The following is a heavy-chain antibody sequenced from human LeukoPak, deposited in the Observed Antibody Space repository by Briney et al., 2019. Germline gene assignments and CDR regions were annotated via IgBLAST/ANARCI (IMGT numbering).Heavy chain of an antibody. CDR1: GYTFTGYY. CDR3: ARVQDVAAAGIWGIFDY. CDR2: INPNSGGT. J-gene: IGHJ4*02. Sequence: GASVKVSCKASGYTFTGYYMHWVRQAPGQGLEWMGWINPNSGGTNYAQKFQGRVTMTRDTSISTAYMELSRLRSDDTAVYYCARVQDVAAAGIWGIFDYWGQGALVTVSS. D-gene: IGHD6-13*01. V-gene: IGHV1-2*02.